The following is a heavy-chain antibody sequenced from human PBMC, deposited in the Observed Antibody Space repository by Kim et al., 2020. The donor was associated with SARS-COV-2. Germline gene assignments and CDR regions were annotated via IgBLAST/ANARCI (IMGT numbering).Heavy chain of an antibody. D-gene: IGHD2-15*01. CDR1: GYTFTSYG. Sequence: ASVKVSCKASGYTFTSYGISWVRQAPGQGLEWMGWISAYNGNTNYAQKLQGRVTMTTDTSTSTAYMELRSLRSDDTAVYCCASCYCSGGSCYVYGMDVWGQGTTVTVSS. J-gene: IGHJ6*02. CDR3: ASCYCSGGSCYVYGMDV. CDR2: ISAYNGNT. V-gene: IGHV1-18*01.